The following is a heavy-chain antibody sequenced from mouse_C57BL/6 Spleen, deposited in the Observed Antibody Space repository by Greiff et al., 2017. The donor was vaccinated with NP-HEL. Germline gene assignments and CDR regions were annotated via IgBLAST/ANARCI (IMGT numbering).Heavy chain of an antibody. Sequence: VQLQQSGAELVRPGASVKLSCKASGYTFPDYYINWVKQRPGQGLEWIARIYPGSGNTYYNEKFKGKATLTAEKSSSTAYMQLSSLTSEDSAVYFCARSRGDYFDYWGQGTTLTVAS. V-gene: IGHV1-76*01. CDR3: ARSRGDYFDY. J-gene: IGHJ2*01. CDR2: IYPGSGNT. CDR1: GYTFPDYY.